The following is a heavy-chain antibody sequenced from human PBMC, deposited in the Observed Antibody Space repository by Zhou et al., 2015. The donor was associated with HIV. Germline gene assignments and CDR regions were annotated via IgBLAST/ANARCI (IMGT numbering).Heavy chain of an antibody. CDR3: ARLNRSGYSIGGYYYGMDV. CDR2: IIPIFGTA. D-gene: IGHD5-18*01. CDR1: GGTFSSYA. J-gene: IGHJ6*02. V-gene: IGHV1-69*06. Sequence: QVQLVQSGAEVKKPGSSVKVSCKASGGTFSSYAISWVRQAPGQGLEWMGGIIPIFGTANYAQKFQGRVTITADKSTSTAYMELSSLRSEDTAVYYCARLNRSGYSIGGYYYGMDVWGQGTTVTVSS.